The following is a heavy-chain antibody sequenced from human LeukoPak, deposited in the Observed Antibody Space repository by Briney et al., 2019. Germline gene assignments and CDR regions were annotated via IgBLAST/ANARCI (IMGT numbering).Heavy chain of an antibody. J-gene: IGHJ4*02. CDR2: AYYRSKWYY. Sequence: SQTPSLTCAISGDSVSNYSAAWNWIRQSPSRGLEWLGRAYYRSKWYYDYAVSVKSRITINPDTSKNQFSLQLTSVTPEDTAVYYCARDKRGSAAAGILDYWGQGTLVTVSS. V-gene: IGHV6-1*01. CDR1: GDSVSNYSAA. CDR3: ARDKRGSAAAGILDY. D-gene: IGHD3-10*01.